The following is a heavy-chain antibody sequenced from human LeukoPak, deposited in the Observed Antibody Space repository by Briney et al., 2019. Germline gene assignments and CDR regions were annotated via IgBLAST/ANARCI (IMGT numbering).Heavy chain of an antibody. CDR3: ARPVVVGTNWFDP. Sequence: ASVKVSCKASGYTFTTYAINWVRQAPGQGLEWMGWINTNTGNPSYVQGFTGRFVFSLDTSVSTAYLQISSLKADDSAVYYCARPVVVGTNWFDPWGQGTLVTVSS. CDR2: INTNTGNP. V-gene: IGHV7-4-1*02. CDR1: GYTFTTYA. D-gene: IGHD1/OR15-1a*01. J-gene: IGHJ5*02.